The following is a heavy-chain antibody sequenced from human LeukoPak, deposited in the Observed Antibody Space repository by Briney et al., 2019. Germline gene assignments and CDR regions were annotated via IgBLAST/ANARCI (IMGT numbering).Heavy chain of an antibody. J-gene: IGHJ3*02. CDR3: AKALYSGSYWGWDVDAFDI. Sequence: GGSLRLSCAASGFTFDDYAMHWVRQAPGKGLEWVSGICWNSGSIGYADSVKGRFTISRDNAKNSLYLQMNSLRAEDTALYYCAKALYSGSYWGWDVDAFDIWGQGTMVTVSS. CDR1: GFTFDDYA. CDR2: ICWNSGSI. V-gene: IGHV3-9*01. D-gene: IGHD1-26*01.